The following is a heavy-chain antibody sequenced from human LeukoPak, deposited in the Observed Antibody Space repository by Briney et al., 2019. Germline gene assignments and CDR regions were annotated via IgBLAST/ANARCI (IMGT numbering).Heavy chain of an antibody. D-gene: IGHD5-18*01. CDR3: TTEGFTYGYHSLDS. Sequence: GGSLRLSCAASGFTFSDYYMSWIRQAPGKGLEWVGRFNRRSDGETTDYAAPVKGRFTISTDDSKNTLYLQMSSLKSEDTAVYYCTTEGFTYGYHSLDSWGQGTPVTVSS. J-gene: IGHJ4*02. CDR2: FNRRSDGETT. V-gene: IGHV3-15*01. CDR1: GFTFSDYY.